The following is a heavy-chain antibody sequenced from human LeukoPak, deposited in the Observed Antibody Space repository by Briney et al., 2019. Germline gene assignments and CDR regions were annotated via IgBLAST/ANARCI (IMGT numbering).Heavy chain of an antibody. V-gene: IGHV3-9*01. CDR1: GFTFDDYA. J-gene: IGHJ5*02. Sequence: GRSLRLSCAASGFTFDDYAMHWVRQAPGKGLELVSGISWNSGSIGYADSVKGRFTISRDNAKNSLYLQMNSLRAEDTALYYCAKGDRSSPRGDNWFDPWGQGTLVTVSS. CDR2: ISWNSGSI. D-gene: IGHD6-13*01. CDR3: AKGDRSSPRGDNWFDP.